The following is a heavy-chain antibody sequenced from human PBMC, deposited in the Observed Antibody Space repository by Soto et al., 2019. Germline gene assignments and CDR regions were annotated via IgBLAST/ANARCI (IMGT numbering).Heavy chain of an antibody. CDR1: GFTFYTYG. D-gene: IGHD1-26*01. J-gene: IGHJ6*02. V-gene: IGHV3-30*02. Sequence: HPGGSLRLSCAASGFTFYTYGMHWVRQVPGKGLQWVAIIWYDGGTKYYADSVRGRFTVSRDNSKNTLYLQMNSLRAEDTAVYYCAKVRGSYRPADYYYYGMDVWGQGTTVTVSS. CDR2: IWYDGGTK. CDR3: AKVRGSYRPADYYYYGMDV.